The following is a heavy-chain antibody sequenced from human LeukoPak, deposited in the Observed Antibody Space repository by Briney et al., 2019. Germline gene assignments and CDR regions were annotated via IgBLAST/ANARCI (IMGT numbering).Heavy chain of an antibody. CDR1: GGSFSGYY. J-gene: IGHJ4*02. V-gene: IGHV4-34*01. CDR2: INHSGST. D-gene: IGHD3-3*01. Sequence: PSETLSLTCAVYGGSFSGYYWSWIRQPPGKGLEWIGEINHSGSTNYNPSLKSRVTISVDTSKNQFSLKLSSVTAADTAVYYCASGYYDFWSGYYAFDYWGQGTLVTVSS. CDR3: ASGYYDFWSGYYAFDY.